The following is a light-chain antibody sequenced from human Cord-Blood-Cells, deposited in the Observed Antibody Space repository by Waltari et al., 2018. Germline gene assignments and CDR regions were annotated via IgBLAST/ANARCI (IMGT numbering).Light chain of an antibody. J-gene: IGKJ4*01. CDR2: AAS. CDR3: QQSYGTPLT. CDR1: QSISSY. V-gene: IGKV1-39*01. Sequence: DIQMTQPPSSLSASVADRVTITCCASQSISSYFNWYQQKPGKAPKLLVYAASRLQIGVPSRFSGSGSGTVFTLTISSLQPEEFATYYCQQSYGTPLTFGGGTKVEIK.